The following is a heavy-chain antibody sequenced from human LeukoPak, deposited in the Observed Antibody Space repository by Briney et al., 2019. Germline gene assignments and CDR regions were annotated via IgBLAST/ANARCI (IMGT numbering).Heavy chain of an antibody. V-gene: IGHV1-2*02. Sequence: ASVKVSCKASGYTFTGHYMHWVRQAPGQGLEWMGWINPNSGGTNSAQKFQGRVTMTRDTSISTAYMELSRLRSDDTAVYYCARDHCSDNDCYERYYYGMDVWGQGTTVTVSS. CDR3: ARDHCSDNDCYERYYYGMDV. CDR1: GYTFTGHY. CDR2: INPNSGGT. D-gene: IGHD2-21*02. J-gene: IGHJ6*02.